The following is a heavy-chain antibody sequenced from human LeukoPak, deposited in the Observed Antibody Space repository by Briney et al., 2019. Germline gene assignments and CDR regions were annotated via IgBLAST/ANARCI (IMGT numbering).Heavy chain of an antibody. CDR1: GYSISSGYF. CDR2: IYHSGYT. V-gene: IGHV4-38-2*02. CDR3: ARDDSIMVRGDPVDY. D-gene: IGHD3-10*01. J-gene: IGHJ4*02. Sequence: PSETLSLTCTVSGYSISSGYFWGWIRQPPGQGLEWIGSIYHSGYTYYNPSLKSRVTISVDTSKNQFSLKLSSVTAADTAVYYCARDDSIMVRGDPVDYWGQGTLVTVSS.